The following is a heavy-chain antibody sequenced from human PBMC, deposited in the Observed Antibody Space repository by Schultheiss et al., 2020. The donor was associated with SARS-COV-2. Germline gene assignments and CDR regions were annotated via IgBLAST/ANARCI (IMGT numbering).Heavy chain of an antibody. V-gene: IGHV1-2*02. Sequence: ASVKVSCKASGYTFTGYYMHWVRQAPGQGLEWMGWINPNSGGTNYAQKFQGRVTMTRDTSISTVYMELSRLRSDDTAVYYCARGYQSGSYYAHTWYFDLWGRGTLVTVSS. CDR2: INPNSGGT. CDR3: ARGYQSGSYYAHTWYFDL. CDR1: GYTFTGYY. J-gene: IGHJ2*01. D-gene: IGHD1-26*01.